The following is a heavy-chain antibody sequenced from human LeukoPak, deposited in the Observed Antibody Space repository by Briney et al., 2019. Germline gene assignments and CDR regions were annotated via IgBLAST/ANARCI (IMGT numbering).Heavy chain of an antibody. Sequence: GGSLRLPCAASGFTFSSYGMHWVRQAPGKGLEWVAFIRYDGSNKYYADSVKGRFTISRDNSKNTLYLQMNSLRAEDTAVYYCAGDRRDGYKGKAFDIWGQGTMVTVSS. CDR3: AGDRRDGYKGKAFDI. V-gene: IGHV3-30*02. D-gene: IGHD5-24*01. CDR1: GFTFSSYG. CDR2: IRYDGSNK. J-gene: IGHJ3*02.